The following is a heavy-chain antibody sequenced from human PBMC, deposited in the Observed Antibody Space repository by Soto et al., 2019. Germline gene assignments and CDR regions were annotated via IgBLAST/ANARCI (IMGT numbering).Heavy chain of an antibody. J-gene: IGHJ6*02. Sequence: SVKVSCKASGYTFTSYPTHWVRQAPGQRLEWMGWIDAGNGNTKYSQKFRGRVTFTTDTSASTAYMDLSSLRSEDTAVYYCARAGYTYGSPPYAIDVWGPGPRVTVS. CDR1: GYTFTSYP. CDR2: IDAGNGNT. D-gene: IGHD5-18*01. V-gene: IGHV1-3*01. CDR3: ARAGYTYGSPPYAIDV.